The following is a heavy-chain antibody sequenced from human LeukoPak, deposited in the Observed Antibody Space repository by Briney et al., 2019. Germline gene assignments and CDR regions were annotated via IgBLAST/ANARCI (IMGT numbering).Heavy chain of an antibody. CDR3: AKDWSVYSNYEEGDY. CDR1: GFTFSSYA. D-gene: IGHD4-11*01. J-gene: IGHJ4*02. Sequence: GGSLRLSCAASGFTFSSYAMSWVRQAPGKGLEWVSAISGSGGSTYYADSVKGRFTISRDNSENTLYLQMNSLRAEDTAVYYCAKDWSVYSNYEEGDYWGQGTLVTVSS. V-gene: IGHV3-23*01. CDR2: ISGSGGST.